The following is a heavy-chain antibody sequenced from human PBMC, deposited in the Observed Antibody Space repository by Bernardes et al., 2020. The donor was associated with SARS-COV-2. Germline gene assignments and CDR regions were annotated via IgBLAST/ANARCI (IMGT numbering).Heavy chain of an antibody. D-gene: IGHD4-17*01. CDR1: GYAFTSYA. J-gene: IGHJ4*02. Sequence: ASAKVCCKASGYAFTSYAMNWVRQAPGQGLEGMGWINTNTGNPTYAQGFTGRFVFSLDTSVSTAYLQISSLKAEDTAVYYCARGIYGASKWGQGTLVTVSS. V-gene: IGHV7-4-1*02. CDR2: INTNTGNP. CDR3: ARGIYGASK.